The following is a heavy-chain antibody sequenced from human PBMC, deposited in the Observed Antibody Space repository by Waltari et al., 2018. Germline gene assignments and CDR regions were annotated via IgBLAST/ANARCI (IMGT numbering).Heavy chain of an antibody. V-gene: IGHV7-4-1*02. J-gene: IGHJ4*02. D-gene: IGHD2-15*01. CDR3: ARGQGFCSDCSCYVDY. CDR1: GYTFTTYA. CDR2: INTKTGNP. Sequence: QVQLVQSGSELQKPGASVKVSCKASGYTFTTYAMNWVRQAPGQGLEWMGWINTKTGNPTYAQGFTGRFVFSLDTSVSTAYLQITSLEAEDTAVYYCARGQGFCSDCSCYVDYWGLGTLVTVSS.